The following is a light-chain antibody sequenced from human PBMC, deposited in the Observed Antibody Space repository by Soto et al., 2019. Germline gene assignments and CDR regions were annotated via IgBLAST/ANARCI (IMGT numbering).Light chain of an antibody. CDR1: QNIISI. J-gene: IGKJ5*01. Sequence: EIVMTQSPATLSMSPGKRSTLSCITSQNIISILAWYQQKPGQAPRLLIYGASTRATGLPARFSGRGSGTEFTLTISSLQSEDFAFYYCQQYNYWPITFGQGTRLEIK. CDR3: QQYNYWPIT. CDR2: GAS. V-gene: IGKV3-15*01.